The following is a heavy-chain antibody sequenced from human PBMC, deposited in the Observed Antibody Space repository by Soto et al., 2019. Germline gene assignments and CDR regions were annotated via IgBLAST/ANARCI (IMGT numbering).Heavy chain of an antibody. D-gene: IGHD4-17*01. CDR2: ISYDGSNK. V-gene: IGHV3-30*18. Sequence: GGSLRLSCAASGFTFSSYGMHWVRQAPGKGLEWVAVISYDGSNKYYADSVKGRFTISRDNSKNTLYLQMNSLRAEDTAVYYCAKVPKATVTLFYFDYWGQGTLVTVSS. CDR3: AKVPKATVTLFYFDY. CDR1: GFTFSSYG. J-gene: IGHJ4*02.